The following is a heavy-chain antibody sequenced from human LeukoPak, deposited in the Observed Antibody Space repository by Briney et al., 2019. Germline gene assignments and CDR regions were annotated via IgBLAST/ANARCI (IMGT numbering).Heavy chain of an antibody. D-gene: IGHD4-17*01. V-gene: IGHV5-51*01. CDR2: IYPSDSDP. CDR3: ASHDSGDYGTFKY. Sequence: GESLKISGKCSGYTFINYWMGWVRQMPAKGLDLRGRIYPSDSDPRYSPSLRGQVTVSAYKSISTAYLQCSRLQASDTAMYYCASHDSGDYGTFKYWGQGTLVTVSS. CDR1: GYTFINYW. J-gene: IGHJ4*02.